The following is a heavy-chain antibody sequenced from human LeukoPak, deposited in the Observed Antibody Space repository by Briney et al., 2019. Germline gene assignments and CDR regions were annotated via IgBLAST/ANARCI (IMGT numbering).Heavy chain of an antibody. CDR1: GGTFSSYA. CDR2: ISGDNSNT. D-gene: IGHD2-2*01. V-gene: IGHV1-18*01. Sequence: ASVKVSCKASGGTFSSYAISWVRQAPGHGLEWMGGISGDNSNTKYTQKLQGRVTMSTDTFPSTASMELTSLRSDDTAVYYRARIFCSSSNCYSRGMDVWGKGTTVTVSS. CDR3: ARIFCSSSNCYSRGMDV. J-gene: IGHJ6*04.